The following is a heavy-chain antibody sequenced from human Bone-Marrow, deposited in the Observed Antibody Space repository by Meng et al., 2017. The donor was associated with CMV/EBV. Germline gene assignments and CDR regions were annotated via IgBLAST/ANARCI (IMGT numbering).Heavy chain of an antibody. J-gene: IGHJ6*02. Sequence: ASVKVSCKASGYTFTGYYMHWVRQAPGQAPEWMGWINPNGGGTNYARKFQDRVAMTRDTSISTAYMELSRLRSDDTAVYYCAREVTGCSSTSCYYITGMDVWGQGTTVTVSS. CDR1: GYTFTGYY. CDR2: INPNGGGT. D-gene: IGHD2-2*01. CDR3: AREVTGCSSTSCYYITGMDV. V-gene: IGHV1-2*02.